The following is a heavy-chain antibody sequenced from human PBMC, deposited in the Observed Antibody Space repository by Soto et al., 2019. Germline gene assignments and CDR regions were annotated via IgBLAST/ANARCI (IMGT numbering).Heavy chain of an antibody. CDR3: AAATTNWGGDDY. J-gene: IGHJ4*02. CDR2: IKEDGSEK. Sequence: DVQLVESGGGLVQPGGSLRLSCAASGFSFSSYWMSWVRQAPGKGLEWVANIKEDGSEKYHVDSVKGRFTVSRDNAKNSLYLQMNSLRVEDTAVYYCAAATTNWGGDDYWGQGTLVTVSS. CDR1: GFSFSSYW. D-gene: IGHD3-10*01. V-gene: IGHV3-7*02.